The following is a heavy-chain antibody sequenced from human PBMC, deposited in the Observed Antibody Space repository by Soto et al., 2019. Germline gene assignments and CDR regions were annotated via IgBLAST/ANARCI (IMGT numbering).Heavy chain of an antibody. V-gene: IGHV5-51*01. J-gene: IGHJ5*02. Sequence: PGESLKISCKGSGYSFTSYWIGWVRQMPGKGLEWMGIIYPGDSDTRYSPSFQGQVTISADKSISTAYLQWSSLKASDTAMYYCASAGITSGPGSGSYYIGFDPWGQGTLVTVSS. D-gene: IGHD3-10*01. CDR3: ASAGITSGPGSGSYYIGFDP. CDR2: IYPGDSDT. CDR1: GYSFTSYW.